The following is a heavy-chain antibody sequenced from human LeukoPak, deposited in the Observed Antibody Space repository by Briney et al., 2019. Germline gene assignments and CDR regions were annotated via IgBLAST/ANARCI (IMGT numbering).Heavy chain of an antibody. CDR1: GFTFSSYW. D-gene: IGHD7-27*01. Sequence: GGSLRLSCAASGFTFSSYWMSWVRQAPGKGLEWVSAIGVSGIHTYFADSVRGRFSISRDDSRNTVYLQMNSLRAGDTALYFCARDLSLLGLDEWGQGTLVTVSS. V-gene: IGHV3-23*01. CDR3: ARDLSLLGLDE. CDR2: IGVSGIHT. J-gene: IGHJ4*02.